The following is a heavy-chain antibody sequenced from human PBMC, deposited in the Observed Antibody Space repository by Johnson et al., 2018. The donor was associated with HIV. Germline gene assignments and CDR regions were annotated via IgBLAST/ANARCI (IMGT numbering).Heavy chain of an antibody. CDR2: ISYDGSNK. CDR1: GFTFSSYG. D-gene: IGHD1-26*01. V-gene: IGHV3-30*18. Sequence: QMLLVESGGGVVQPGRSLRLSCAASGFTFSSYGMHWVRQAPGKGLEWVAVISYDGSNKYYADSVKGLFTISRDNSKNTLYLQMNSLRAEDTALYYCAKGDELRDDAFDIWGQGTMVTVSS. CDR3: AKGDELRDDAFDI. J-gene: IGHJ3*02.